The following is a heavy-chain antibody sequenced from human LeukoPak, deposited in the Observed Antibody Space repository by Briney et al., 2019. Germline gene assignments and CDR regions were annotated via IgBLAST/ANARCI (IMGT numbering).Heavy chain of an antibody. V-gene: IGHV3-33*01. CDR3: GRDRTDKHFIDY. Sequence: PGGSLRLSCAASGFTLSTYGMHWVRQAPGQGLHWVAVIWCDGSGKYHADSVKGRFTISRDNSKKTLYLQMSGLRIEDTAVYYCGRDRTDKHFIDYWGQGTLVTVSS. D-gene: IGHD3-9*01. J-gene: IGHJ4*02. CDR2: IWCDGSGK. CDR1: GFTLSTYG.